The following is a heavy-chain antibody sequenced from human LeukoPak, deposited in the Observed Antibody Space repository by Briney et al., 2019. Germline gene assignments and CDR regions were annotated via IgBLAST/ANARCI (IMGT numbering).Heavy chain of an antibody. CDR2: IIPIFGTA. V-gene: IGHV1-69*05. CDR1: GGTFSSYA. J-gene: IGHJ4*02. Sequence: SVKVSCKASGGTFSSYAISWVRQAPGQGLEWMGGIIPIFGTANYAQKFQGRVTITTDESTSTAYMELSSLRSEDTAVYYCAREHDFWSGYDYWGQGTLVTVSS. CDR3: AREHDFWSGYDY. D-gene: IGHD3-3*01.